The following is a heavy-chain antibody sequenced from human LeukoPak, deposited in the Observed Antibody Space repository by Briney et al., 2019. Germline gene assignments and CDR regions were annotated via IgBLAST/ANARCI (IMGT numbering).Heavy chain of an antibody. CDR3: STTYYYDSSEGY. J-gene: IGHJ4*02. Sequence: GGSLRLSCAASGFTFSHARMNWVRQAPGKGLEWVGRIKSKTDGGTTDYAAPVKGRFTISRDDSKNTLYLQMNSLKTEDTAVYYCSTTYYYDSSEGYWGQGTLVTVSS. CDR1: GFTFSHAR. CDR2: IKSKTDGGTT. D-gene: IGHD3-22*01. V-gene: IGHV3-15*07.